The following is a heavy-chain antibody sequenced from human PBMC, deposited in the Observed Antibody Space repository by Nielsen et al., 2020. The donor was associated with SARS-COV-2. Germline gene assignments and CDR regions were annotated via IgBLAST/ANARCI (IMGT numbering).Heavy chain of an antibody. CDR2: ISSSSSYI. CDR3: ARDQVSYYYGSGSFFTYGMDV. D-gene: IGHD3-10*01. Sequence: VRQAPGKGLEWVSSISSSSSYIYYADSVKGRFTISRDNAKSSLYLQMNSLRAEDTAINYCARDQVSYYYGSGSFFTYGMDVWGQGTTVTVSS. J-gene: IGHJ6*02. V-gene: IGHV3-21*01.